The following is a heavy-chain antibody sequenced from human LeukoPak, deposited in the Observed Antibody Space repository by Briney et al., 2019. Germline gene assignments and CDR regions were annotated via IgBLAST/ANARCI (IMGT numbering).Heavy chain of an antibody. J-gene: IGHJ4*02. Sequence: GSLRLSCAASGFTFSSYSMNWVRQAPGKGLEWVSSISSSSSYIYYADSVKGRFTISRDNAKNSLYLQMNSLRAEDTAVYYCARDERSGYYPHYFDYWGQGTLVTVSS. CDR3: ARDERSGYYPHYFDY. CDR1: GFTFSSYS. V-gene: IGHV3-21*01. CDR2: ISSSSSYI. D-gene: IGHD3-3*01.